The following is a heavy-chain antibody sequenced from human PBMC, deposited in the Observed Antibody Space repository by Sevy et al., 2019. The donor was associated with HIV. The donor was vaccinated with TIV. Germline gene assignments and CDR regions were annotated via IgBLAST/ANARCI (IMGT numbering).Heavy chain of an antibody. V-gene: IGHV3-30*02. CDR3: AKDEGITMVQGVINAFDI. D-gene: IGHD3-10*01. CDR1: GFTFSNYG. CDR2: IRYDGSNK. J-gene: IGHJ3*02. Sequence: GGSLRLSCAASGFTFSNYGMHWVRQAPGKGLEWVAFIRYDGSNKYYADSVKGRFTISRDNSKNTLYLRMNSLRAEDTAVYYCAKDEGITMVQGVINAFDIWGQGTMVTVSS.